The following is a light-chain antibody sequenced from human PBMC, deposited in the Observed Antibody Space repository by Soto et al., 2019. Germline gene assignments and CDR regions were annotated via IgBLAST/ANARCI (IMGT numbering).Light chain of an antibody. CDR3: QQYEKWPLT. CDR2: GAS. CDR1: QSVGRS. J-gene: IGKJ4*01. V-gene: IGKV3-15*01. Sequence: EIVMTQSPATLSVSPGERVTLSCRASQSVGRSLAWYQQKAGQAPRLLIYGASTRATGTPVRFSGSGSGTEFYLTISSLQSEDFVVYYCQQYEKWPLTFGGGTKVEIK.